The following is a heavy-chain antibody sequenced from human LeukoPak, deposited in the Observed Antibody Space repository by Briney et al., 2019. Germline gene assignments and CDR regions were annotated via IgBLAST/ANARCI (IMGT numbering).Heavy chain of an antibody. D-gene: IGHD3-16*02. J-gene: IGHJ4*02. CDR3: ARGLIAYFDY. CDR1: GGSFSGYY. CDR2: ISHSGST. V-gene: IGHV4-34*01. Sequence: PSETLSLTCAVYGGSFSGYYWSWIRQPPGKGLEWIGEISHSGSTNYNPSLKSRVTISVDTSKNQFSLKLSSVTAADTAVYYCARGLIAYFDYWGQGTLVTVSS.